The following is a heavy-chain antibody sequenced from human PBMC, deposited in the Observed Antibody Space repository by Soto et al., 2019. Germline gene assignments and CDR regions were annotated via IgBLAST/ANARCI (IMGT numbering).Heavy chain of an antibody. V-gene: IGHV3-33*01. D-gene: IGHD7-27*01. CDR2: LWSDENNR. CDR1: GFMFNDHG. J-gene: IGHJ4*02. CDR3: VRGYGWGDEASDY. Sequence: QVQLVESGGGVVQPGMSLRLSCAASGFMFNDHGMHWVRQAPGKGREWVAVLWSDENNRYYADSVKGRFTISRDTFKNALYLHMNRLRDEGTAVYYWVRGYGWGDEASDYWGQGPLVNVSS.